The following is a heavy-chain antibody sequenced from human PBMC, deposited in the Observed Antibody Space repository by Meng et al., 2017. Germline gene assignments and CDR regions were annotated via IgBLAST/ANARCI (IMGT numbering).Heavy chain of an antibody. CDR1: GYTFSSYG. V-gene: IGHV1-18*01. J-gene: IGHJ4*02. Sequence: ASVKVSCKASGYTFSSYGISWVRQAPGQGLEWMGWISAYNGNTNYEQNLQGRLTMTTDTSTSTAYMELRSLRSEDTAVYYCARGLSYFDYWGQGTLVTVSS. CDR3: ARGLSYFDY. CDR2: ISAYNGNT. D-gene: IGHD2/OR15-2a*01.